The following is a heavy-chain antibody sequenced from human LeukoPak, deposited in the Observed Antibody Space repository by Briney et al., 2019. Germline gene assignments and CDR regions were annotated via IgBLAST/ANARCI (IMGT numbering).Heavy chain of an antibody. J-gene: IGHJ4*02. D-gene: IGHD5-12*01. Sequence: SQTLSLTCAVSGGSISSGGYSWSWIRQPPGKGLEWIGYNYHSGSTYYNPSLKSRVTISVDRSKNQFSLKLSSVTAADTAVYYCARDLGSGGYDYYFDSWGQGTLVTVSS. CDR3: ARDLGSGGYDYYFDS. CDR1: GGSISSGGYS. V-gene: IGHV4-30-2*01. CDR2: NYHSGST.